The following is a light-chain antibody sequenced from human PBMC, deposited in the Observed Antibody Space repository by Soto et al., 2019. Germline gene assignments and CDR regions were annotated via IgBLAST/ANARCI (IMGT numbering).Light chain of an antibody. J-gene: IGLJ3*02. CDR2: DYT. CDR1: SSNIGTGYD. Sequence: QSVLTQPPSVSGAPGQRVTISCTGSSSNIGTGYDVHWYQHLPGTAPKLLIYDYTKRPSGVPDRFSGSKSGTSASLAITGLQAEDEATYYCQSYDSSLRGSVFGGGTKVTVL. V-gene: IGLV1-40*01. CDR3: QSYDSSLRGSV.